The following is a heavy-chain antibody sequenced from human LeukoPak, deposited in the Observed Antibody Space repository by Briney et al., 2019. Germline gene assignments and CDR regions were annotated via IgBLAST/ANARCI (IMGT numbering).Heavy chain of an antibody. CDR2: IYTSGST. J-gene: IGHJ4*02. Sequence: SETLSLTCTVSGGSISSYYWSWIRQPPGKGLEWIGYIYTSGSTNYNPSPKSRVTISVDTSKNQFSLKLSSVTAADTAVYYCARRGGDYWGQGILVIVSS. CDR3: ARRGGDY. D-gene: IGHD4-23*01. V-gene: IGHV4-4*09. CDR1: GGSISSYY.